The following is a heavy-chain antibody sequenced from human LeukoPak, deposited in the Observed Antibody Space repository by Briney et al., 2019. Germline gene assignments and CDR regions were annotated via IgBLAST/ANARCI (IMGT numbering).Heavy chain of an antibody. Sequence: PSETLSLTCTVSGGSISSYYWSWIRQPPGKGLEWIGYIYYSGSTNYNPSLKSRATISVDTSKNQFSLKLSSVTTADTAVYYCARDRRSSWYGQSDYYYGMDVWGQGTTVTVSS. CDR2: IYYSGST. CDR3: ARDRRSSWYGQSDYYYGMDV. J-gene: IGHJ6*02. D-gene: IGHD6-13*01. CDR1: GGSISSYY. V-gene: IGHV4-59*01.